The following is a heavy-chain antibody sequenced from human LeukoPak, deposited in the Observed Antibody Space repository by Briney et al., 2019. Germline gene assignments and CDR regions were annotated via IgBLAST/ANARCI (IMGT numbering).Heavy chain of an antibody. CDR3: ARDRVLRYFDWLLLGDYFDY. J-gene: IGHJ4*02. CDR1: GYTFTSDC. CDR2: ISAYNSNT. Sequence: GASVKVSCKASGYTFTSDCISWVRQAPGQGLEWMGWISAYNSNTNYAQNRQGRVTITTHTSTSTAYIELRSLRSDDTAVYYCARDRVLRYFDWLLLGDYFDYWGQGTLVTVSS. D-gene: IGHD3-9*01. V-gene: IGHV1-18*01.